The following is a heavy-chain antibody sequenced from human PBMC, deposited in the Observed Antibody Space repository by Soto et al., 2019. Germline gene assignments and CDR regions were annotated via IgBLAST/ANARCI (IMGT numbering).Heavy chain of an antibody. J-gene: IGHJ6*02. CDR3: ARSITMVRGVRYYYYGMDV. CDR1: GYSFTSYW. Sequence: PGESLKISCKGSGYSFTSYWISWVRQMPGKGLEWMGRIDPSDSYTNYSPSFQGHVTISADKSISTAYLQWSSLKASDTATYYCARSITMVRGVRYYYYGMDVWGQGTTVTVSS. D-gene: IGHD3-10*01. CDR2: IDPSDSYT. V-gene: IGHV5-10-1*01.